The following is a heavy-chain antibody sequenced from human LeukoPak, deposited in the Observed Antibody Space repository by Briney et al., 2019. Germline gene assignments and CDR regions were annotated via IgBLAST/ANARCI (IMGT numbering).Heavy chain of an antibody. J-gene: IGHJ4*02. CDR2: IVVGSGNT. CDR3: AKTPDIVVVTAITGSFDY. D-gene: IGHD2-21*02. V-gene: IGHV1-58*01. Sequence: SVKVSCKASGFTFTSSAVQWVRQARGQRLEWIGWIVVGSGNTNYAQKFQERVTITRDMSTSTAYMELSSLRAEDTAVYYCAKTPDIVVVTAITGSFDYWGQGTLVTVSS. CDR1: GFTFTSSA.